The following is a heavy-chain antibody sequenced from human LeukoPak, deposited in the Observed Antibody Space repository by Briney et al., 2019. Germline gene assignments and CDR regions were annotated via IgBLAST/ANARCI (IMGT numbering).Heavy chain of an antibody. CDR2: ISAYNGNT. D-gene: IGHD3-22*01. V-gene: IGHV1-18*01. J-gene: IGHJ4*02. Sequence: ASVKVSCKASGGTFSSYAISWVRQAPGQGLEWMGWISAYNGNTNYAQKLQGRVTMTTDTSTSTAYMELRSLRSDDTAVYYCARYYDSSGYNAPPRYWGQGTLVTVSS. CDR1: GGTFSSYA. CDR3: ARYYDSSGYNAPPRY.